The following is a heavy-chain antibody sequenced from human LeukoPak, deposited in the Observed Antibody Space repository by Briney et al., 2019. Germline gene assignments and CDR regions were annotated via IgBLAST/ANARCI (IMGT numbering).Heavy chain of an antibody. D-gene: IGHD1-26*01. J-gene: IGHJ4*02. CDR1: GFTFRNYG. CDR3: ARDDGSYSRSPGFDY. V-gene: IGHV3-30*03. Sequence: PGGSLRLSCTASGFTFRNYGMHWVRQAPGKGLEWVTLISDDGSNTYYGDSVKGRFTISRDNSKNTLYLQMNSLRAEDTAVYYCARDDGSYSRSPGFDYWGQGTLVTVSS. CDR2: ISDDGSNT.